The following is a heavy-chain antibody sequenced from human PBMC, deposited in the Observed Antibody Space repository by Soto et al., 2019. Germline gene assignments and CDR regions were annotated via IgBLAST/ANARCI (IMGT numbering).Heavy chain of an antibody. V-gene: IGHV4-39*01. CDR3: ARVVVIIAVAGRGGDAFDI. CDR2: IYYSGST. D-gene: IGHD6-19*01. J-gene: IGHJ3*02. CDR1: GGSISSSSYY. Sequence: QLQLQESGPGLVKPSETLSLTCTVSGGSISSSSYYWGWIRQPPGKGLEWIGSIYYSGSTYYNPSLKSRVTISVDTSKNQFSLKLSSVTAADTAVYYCARVVVIIAVAGRGGDAFDIWGQGTMVTVSS.